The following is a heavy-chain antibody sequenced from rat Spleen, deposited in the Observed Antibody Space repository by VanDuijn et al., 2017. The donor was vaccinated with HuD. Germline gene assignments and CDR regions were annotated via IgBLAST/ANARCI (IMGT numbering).Heavy chain of an antibody. J-gene: IGHJ2*01. Sequence: EVQLVESGGGLVQPGGSLKLSCVVSGFTFNSYDMAWVRQAPTKGLEWVASISPSGGITYYRDSVKGRFTISRDNAKSTLSLQMDSLGSEDTATYYCARRHYGYTDYFDYWGQGVMVTVSS. D-gene: IGHD1-9*01. CDR3: ARRHYGYTDYFDY. V-gene: IGHV5-25*01. CDR1: GFTFNSYD. CDR2: ISPSGGIT.